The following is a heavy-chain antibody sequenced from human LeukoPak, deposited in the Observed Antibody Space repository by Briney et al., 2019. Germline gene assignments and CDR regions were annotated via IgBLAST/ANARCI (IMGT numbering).Heavy chain of an antibody. J-gene: IGHJ4*02. D-gene: IGHD2-2*01. CDR2: ISGSGGNT. CDR3: AKSSGTSRESTDY. CDR1: GFTFNSYA. V-gene: IGHV3-23*01. Sequence: GGSLRLSCAASGFTFNSYAMHWVRQAPGKGLEWVSAISGSGGNTYYADSVKGRFTISRDNSKNTLYLQMNSLRAEDTAVYYCAKSSGTSRESTDYWGQGTLVTVSS.